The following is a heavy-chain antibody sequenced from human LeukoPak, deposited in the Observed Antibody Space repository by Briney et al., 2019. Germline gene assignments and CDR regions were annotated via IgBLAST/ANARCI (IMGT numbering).Heavy chain of an antibody. CDR1: GFTFSDHY. CDR2: TRNKANSYTT. J-gene: IGHJ3*02. Sequence: GGSLRLSCAASGFTFSDHYMDWVRQAPGKGRGWVGRTRNKANSYTTEYAASVKDRFTISRDDSEKSLYLQMNSLKTEDTAVYYCARVRYCSSTTCRGAFDIWGQGTMVTVSS. D-gene: IGHD2-2*01. V-gene: IGHV3-72*01. CDR3: ARVRYCSSTTCRGAFDI.